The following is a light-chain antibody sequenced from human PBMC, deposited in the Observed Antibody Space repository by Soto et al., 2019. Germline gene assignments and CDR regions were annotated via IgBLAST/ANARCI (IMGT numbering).Light chain of an antibody. CDR1: QSIISNF. Sequence: EIVLTQSPGTLSLSPGETASLSCWASQSIISNFLAWYQQRRGQPPRLLIYDSSRRASGIPARFTGSGSGTAFALTISRVEREDSEVYYCQQAFPSPRTFGQGTRLEI. J-gene: IGKJ2*01. CDR2: DSS. V-gene: IGKV3-20*01. CDR3: QQAFPSPRT.